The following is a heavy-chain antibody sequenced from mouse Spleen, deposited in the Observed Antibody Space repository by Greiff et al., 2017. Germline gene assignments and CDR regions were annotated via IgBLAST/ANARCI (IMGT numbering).Heavy chain of an antibody. D-gene: IGHD3-3*01. Sequence: EVKLVESGGGLVKPGGSLKLSCAASGFTFSSYAMSWVRQTPEKRLEWVATISSGGSYTYYPDSVKGRFTISRDNAKNTLYLQMSSLRSEDTAMYYCARRQGRHWYFDVWGAGTTVTVSS. CDR2: ISSGGSYT. CDR3: ARRQGRHWYFDV. V-gene: IGHV5-9-1*01. J-gene: IGHJ1*01. CDR1: GFTFSSYA.